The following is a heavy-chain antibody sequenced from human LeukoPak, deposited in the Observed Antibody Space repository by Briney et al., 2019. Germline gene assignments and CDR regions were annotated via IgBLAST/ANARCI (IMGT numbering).Heavy chain of an antibody. J-gene: IGHJ4*02. Sequence: GGSLRLSCAASGLTFSSYGMHWVRQAPGKGLEWVAFIRYDGSNKYYADSVKGRFTISRDNSKNTLYLQMNSLRAEDTAVYYCAKDLRGYCSSTSCLIDYWGQGTLVTVSS. CDR2: IRYDGSNK. D-gene: IGHD2-2*01. V-gene: IGHV3-30*02. CDR3: AKDLRGYCSSTSCLIDY. CDR1: GLTFSSYG.